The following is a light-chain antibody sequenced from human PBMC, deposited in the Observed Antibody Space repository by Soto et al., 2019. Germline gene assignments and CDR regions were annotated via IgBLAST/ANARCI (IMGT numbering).Light chain of an antibody. Sequence: EIVMTQSPATLSVSPGERATLSCRASQSVSSNLAWYQQKPGQTPKLLIYVASTRAPGIPARFSGSGSGTEFTLLISSLQSEDFAVYYCQQYNVWPLTFGGGTKVEFK. CDR2: VAS. CDR3: QQYNVWPLT. V-gene: IGKV3-15*01. CDR1: QSVSSN. J-gene: IGKJ4*01.